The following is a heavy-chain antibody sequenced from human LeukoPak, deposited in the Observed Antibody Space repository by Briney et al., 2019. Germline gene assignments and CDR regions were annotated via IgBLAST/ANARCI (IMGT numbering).Heavy chain of an antibody. CDR1: GGSISSGDYY. J-gene: IGHJ3*02. D-gene: IGHD3-22*01. CDR2: IYYSGST. V-gene: IGHV4-30-4*01. CDR3: AREDYDSSGYYSNDAFDI. Sequence: PSETLSLTCTVSGGSISSGDYYWSWIRQPPGKGLEWIGYIYYSGSTYYNPSLKSRVTISVDTSKNQFSLKLSSVTAADTAVYYCAREDYDSSGYYSNDAFDIWGQGTMVTVSS.